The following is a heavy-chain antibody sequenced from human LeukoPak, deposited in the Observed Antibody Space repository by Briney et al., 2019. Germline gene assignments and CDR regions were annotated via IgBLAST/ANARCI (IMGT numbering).Heavy chain of an antibody. CDR2: IYASGGT. Sequence: SETLSLTCTVSGGSISSYYWSWIRRPAGKGLEWIGRIYASGGTNYNPSLKSRLTISVDKSKNQFSLRLSSVTAADTAVYYCARSVGYCSSASCYVNWFDPWGQGTLVTVSS. CDR1: GGSISSYY. D-gene: IGHD2-2*01. V-gene: IGHV4-4*07. CDR3: ARSVGYCSSASCYVNWFDP. J-gene: IGHJ5*02.